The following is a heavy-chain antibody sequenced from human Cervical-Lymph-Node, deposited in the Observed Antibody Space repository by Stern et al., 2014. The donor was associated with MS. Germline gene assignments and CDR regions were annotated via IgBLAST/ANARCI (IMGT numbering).Heavy chain of an antibody. CDR3: ARIKGSRDGYNHWGDTFDI. Sequence: QVQLVESGAEVKKPGSSVNVSCKASGGSLSTYSITWVRQAPGQGPEWMGRIIPIFGTSNYAHNLEGRVTITADKSTSTAYMELSSLRSEDTAVYYCARIKGSRDGYNHWGDTFDIWGQGTTVTVSS. CDR2: IIPIFGTS. J-gene: IGHJ3*02. D-gene: IGHD5-24*01. V-gene: IGHV1-69*06. CDR1: GGSLSTYS.